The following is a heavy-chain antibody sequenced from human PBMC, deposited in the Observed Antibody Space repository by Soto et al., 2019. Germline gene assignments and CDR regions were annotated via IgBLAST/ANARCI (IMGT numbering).Heavy chain of an antibody. J-gene: IGHJ4*02. Sequence: QVQLVESGGGVVQPGRSLRLSCAASGFTFSSYGMHWVRQAPGKGLEWVAVISYDGSNKYYADSVKGRFTISRDNSKNTLYLQMNSLRAEDTAVYYCAKDTDYDILTGYIWGIDCWGQGTLVTVSS. CDR1: GFTFSSYG. CDR2: ISYDGSNK. D-gene: IGHD3-9*01. CDR3: AKDTDYDILTGYIWGIDC. V-gene: IGHV3-30*18.